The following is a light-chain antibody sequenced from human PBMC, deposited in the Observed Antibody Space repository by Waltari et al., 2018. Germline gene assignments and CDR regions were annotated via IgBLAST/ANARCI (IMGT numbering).Light chain of an antibody. V-gene: IGLV3-19*01. CDR2: GPD. Sequence: SSDLTQYPSLSVALGRTVRITCQGDSLRRYYASWYQHRPGQAPLLVLYGPDNRPSGITDRFAGSTSGNTASLTITGAQAEDEADYYCHSRETFSTRLFGGGTRLTV. J-gene: IGLJ2*01. CDR1: SLRRYY. CDR3: HSRETFSTRL.